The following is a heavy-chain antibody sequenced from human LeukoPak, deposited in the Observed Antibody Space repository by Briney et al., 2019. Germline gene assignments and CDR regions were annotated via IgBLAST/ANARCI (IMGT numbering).Heavy chain of an antibody. D-gene: IGHD3-16*01. J-gene: IGHJ3*02. Sequence: SETLSLTCSVSGGSISNYYWNWIRQPAGKGLEWIGRIYASGGSRYNPSFKGRVTMSADTSKNQVSLNVTSVTAADTAVYFCARDQSGSGGHNNDAFDIWGQGTVVTVSS. CDR3: ARDQSGSGGHNNDAFDI. CDR1: GGSISNYY. V-gene: IGHV4-4*07. CDR2: IYASGGS.